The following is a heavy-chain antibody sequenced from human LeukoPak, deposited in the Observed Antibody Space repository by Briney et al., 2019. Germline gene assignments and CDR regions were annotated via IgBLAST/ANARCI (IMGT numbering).Heavy chain of an antibody. CDR1: GFTFSSYA. V-gene: IGHV3-30-3*01. J-gene: IGHJ1*01. D-gene: IGHD1-26*01. Sequence: PGRSLRLSCAASGFTFSSYAMHWVRQAPSKGLEWVAFISYDGSNKYYADSVKGRFTISRDNSKNTLYLQMNSLRAEDTAVYYCARGHSGSYLFFGGQGTLVTVSS. CDR2: ISYDGSNK. CDR3: ARGHSGSYLFF.